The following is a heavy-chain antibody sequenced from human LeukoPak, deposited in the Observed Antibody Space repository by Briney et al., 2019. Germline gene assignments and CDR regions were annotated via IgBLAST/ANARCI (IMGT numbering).Heavy chain of an antibody. V-gene: IGHV3-21*01. J-gene: IGHJ4*02. CDR2: ISSSSSYI. Sequence: GGSLRLSCTASGFTFSSYTMTWVRQAPGKGLEWVSSISSSSSYIYYADSVKGRFTISRDNAKNSLYLQMNSLRAEDTAVYYCARDLSASQQWLVLRDAYFDYWGQGTLVTVSS. CDR1: GFTFSSYT. CDR3: ARDLSASQQWLVLRDAYFDY. D-gene: IGHD6-19*01.